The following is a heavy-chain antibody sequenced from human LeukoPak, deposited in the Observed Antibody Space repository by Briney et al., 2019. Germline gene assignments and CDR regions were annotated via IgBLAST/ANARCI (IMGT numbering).Heavy chain of an antibody. J-gene: IGHJ4*02. Sequence: SETLSLTCTVSGYSISSGYYWGWIRQPPGKGLEWIGSIYHSGSTYYNPSLKSRVTISVDTSKNQFSLKLSSVTAADTAVYYCASLNSSGYYRSVWGQGTLVTVSS. CDR1: GYSISSGYY. D-gene: IGHD3-22*01. CDR2: IYHSGST. V-gene: IGHV4-38-2*02. CDR3: ASLNSSGYYRSV.